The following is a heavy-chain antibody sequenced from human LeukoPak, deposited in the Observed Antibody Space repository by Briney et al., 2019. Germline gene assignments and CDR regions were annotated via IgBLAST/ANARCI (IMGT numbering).Heavy chain of an antibody. V-gene: IGHV3-53*01. D-gene: IGHD5-18*01. Sequence: PGGSLRLSCAASGFTVSSNYMSWVRQAPGKGLEWVSVIYSGGSTYYADSVRGRFTISRDNSKNTLYLQMNSLRAEDTAVYYCARGRYSYGLDYWGQGTLVTVSS. J-gene: IGHJ4*02. CDR1: GFTVSSNY. CDR2: IYSGGST. CDR3: ARGRYSYGLDY.